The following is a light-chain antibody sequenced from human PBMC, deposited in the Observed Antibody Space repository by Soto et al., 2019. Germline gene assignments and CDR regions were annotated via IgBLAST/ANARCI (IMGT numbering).Light chain of an antibody. CDR3: HQYDSSRT. CDR1: QTVTSTF. V-gene: IGKV3-20*01. J-gene: IGKJ1*01. CDR2: GAS. Sequence: EIVLTQSPGTLSLSPWERATLSCRASQTVTSTFLAWYQQKPGQAPRLLIYGASRRATGIPDRFSGSGSGTDFTLTITRLEPEDFAVYYCHQYDSSRTFGQGTKVEMK.